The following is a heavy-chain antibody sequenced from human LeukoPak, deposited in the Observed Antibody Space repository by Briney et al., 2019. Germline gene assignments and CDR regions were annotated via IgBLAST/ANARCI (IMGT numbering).Heavy chain of an antibody. CDR3: ARTYCTSTSCYPNWFDP. D-gene: IGHD2-2*01. CDR2: IYYSGST. Sequence: SETLSLTCAVSGGSISNDGYSWSWIRQPPGKGLEWIGYIYYSGSTYYNPSLRSRVTISIDRSKNQFSLKLSSVTAADTAVYYCARTYCTSTSCYPNWFDPWGQGTLVTFSS. V-gene: IGHV4-30-2*01. J-gene: IGHJ5*02. CDR1: GGSISNDGYS.